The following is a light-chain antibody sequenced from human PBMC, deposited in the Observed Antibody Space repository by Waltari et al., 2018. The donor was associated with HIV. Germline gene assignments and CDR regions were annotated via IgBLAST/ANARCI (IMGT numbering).Light chain of an antibody. CDR3: ATWDDSLNVV. CDR1: SSNIGSNY. V-gene: IGLV1-47*01. J-gene: IGLJ3*02. Sequence: QSVLTQPPSASGTPGQRVTISCSGSSSNIGSNYVYWYQQLPGTAPKLLFYRNNQRPSGVPARFSGSKSGTAASLVISGLRSEDEADYYCATWDDSLNVVFGGGTKLTVL. CDR2: RNN.